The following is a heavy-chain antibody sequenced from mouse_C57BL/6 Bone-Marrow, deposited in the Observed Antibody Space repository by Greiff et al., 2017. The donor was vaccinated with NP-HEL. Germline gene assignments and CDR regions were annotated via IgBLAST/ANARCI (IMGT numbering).Heavy chain of an antibody. CDR2: ISYDGSN. J-gene: IGHJ4*01. CDR1: GYSITSGYY. V-gene: IGHV3-6*01. D-gene: IGHD1-1*01. CDR3: AREDIYYGGSYAYYYAMDY. Sequence: EVKLMESGPGLVKPSQSLSLTCSVTGYSITSGYYWNWIRQFPGNKLEWMGYISYDGSNNYNPSLKNRISITRDTSKNQFFLKLNSVTTEDTATYYCAREDIYYGGSYAYYYAMDYWGQGTSVTVSS.